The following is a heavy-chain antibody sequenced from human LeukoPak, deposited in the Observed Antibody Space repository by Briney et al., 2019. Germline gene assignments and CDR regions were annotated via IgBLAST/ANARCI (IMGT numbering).Heavy chain of an antibody. Sequence: GGSLRLSCAASGFTFSNAWMSWVRQAPGKGLEWVCRIKSRTDGGTTDYAAPVKGRFTISRDDSKNTLYLQMNSLKTEDTAVYYCTTGGYCSSTSCYTGPIFDYWGQGTLVTVSS. CDR1: GFTFSNAW. J-gene: IGHJ4*02. D-gene: IGHD2-2*02. V-gene: IGHV3-15*01. CDR3: TTGGYCSSTSCYTGPIFDY. CDR2: IKSRTDGGTT.